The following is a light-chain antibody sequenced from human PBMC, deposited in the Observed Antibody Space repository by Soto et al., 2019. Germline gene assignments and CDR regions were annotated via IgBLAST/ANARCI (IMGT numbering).Light chain of an antibody. J-gene: IGKJ5*01. CDR3: QQLNSYPFT. Sequence: EIVLTQSPATLSLSPGDRATLSCRASQSISSYLAWYQQRPGQAPRLLIYDASNRATGIPARFSGSGSGTEFTLTISSLQPEDFATYYCQQLNSYPFTFGQGTQLEIK. CDR1: QSISSY. CDR2: DAS. V-gene: IGKV3-11*01.